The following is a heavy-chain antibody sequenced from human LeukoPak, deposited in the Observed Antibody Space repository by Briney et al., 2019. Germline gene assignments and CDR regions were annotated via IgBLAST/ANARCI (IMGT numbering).Heavy chain of an antibody. CDR1: GGTFSSYA. CDR3: ARGLEMATTQGDY. D-gene: IGHD5-24*01. V-gene: IGHV1-69*04. CDR2: IIPILGIA. J-gene: IGHJ4*02. Sequence: ASVKVSCKASGGTFSSYAISWVRQAPGQGLEWMGRIIPILGIANYAQKFQGRVTITADKSTSTAYMELSSLRSEDTAVYYCARGLEMATTQGDYWGQGTLVTVSS.